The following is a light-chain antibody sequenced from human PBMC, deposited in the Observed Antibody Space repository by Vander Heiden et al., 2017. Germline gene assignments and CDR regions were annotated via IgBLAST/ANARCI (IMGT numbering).Light chain of an antibody. CDR2: EVS. CDR1: SSDVGSYNL. Sequence: SALTQPASVSGSTGQSITISCTGTSSDVGSYNLVSWYQQHPGKAPKLMSYEVSKRPSGVSNRFSGSKSGNTASLTISGLQAEDEADYYCCSYAGSSTFYVFGTGTKVTVL. CDR3: CSYAGSSTFYV. V-gene: IGLV2-23*02. J-gene: IGLJ1*01.